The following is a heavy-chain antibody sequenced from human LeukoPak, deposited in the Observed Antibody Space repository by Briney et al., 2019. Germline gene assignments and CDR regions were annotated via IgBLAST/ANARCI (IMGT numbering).Heavy chain of an antibody. CDR1: GFTVSSNY. J-gene: IGHJ4*02. CDR3: ARHRGYCTTTSCYPSYFDY. CDR2: IYSGGGT. Sequence: GGPLRLSCAASGFTVSSNYMSWVRQAPGKGLEWVSVIYSGGGTYYADSVKGRFTISRDNSKNTLYLQMNSLRAEDTAVYYCARHRGYCTTTSCYPSYFDYWGQGTLVAVSS. V-gene: IGHV3-66*04. D-gene: IGHD2-2*01.